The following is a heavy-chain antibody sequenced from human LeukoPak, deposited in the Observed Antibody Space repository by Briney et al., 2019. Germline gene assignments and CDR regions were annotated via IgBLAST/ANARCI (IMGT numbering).Heavy chain of an antibody. Sequence: ASVKVSCKASGGTFSSYDINWVRQATGQGLEWMGWMNPNSGNTGYAQKFQGRVTMTRNTSISTAYMELSSLRSEDTAVYYCAREDCSSTSCYFTDRFYYYYYGMDVWGQGTTVTVSS. D-gene: IGHD2-2*01. CDR2: MNPNSGNT. CDR3: AREDCSSTSCYFTDRFYYYYYGMDV. CDR1: GGTFSSYD. V-gene: IGHV1-8*02. J-gene: IGHJ6*02.